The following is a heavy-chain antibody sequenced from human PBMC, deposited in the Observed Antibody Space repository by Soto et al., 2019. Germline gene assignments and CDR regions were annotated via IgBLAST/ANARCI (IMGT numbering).Heavy chain of an antibody. CDR3: ARVGGGYFAY. CDR2: IYYSGST. J-gene: IGHJ4*02. V-gene: IGHV4-59*01. CDR1: GGSISSYY. D-gene: IGHD2-15*01. Sequence: SETLSLTCRVSGGSISSYYWSWIRQPPGKGLEWIGYIYYSGSTNYNPSLKSRVTISVDTSKNQFSLKLSSVTAADTAVYYCARVGGGYFAYWGQGTLVTVSS.